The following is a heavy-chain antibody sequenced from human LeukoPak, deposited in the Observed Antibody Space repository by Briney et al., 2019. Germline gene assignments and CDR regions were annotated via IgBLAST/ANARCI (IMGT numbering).Heavy chain of an antibody. CDR2: IYSGGST. Sequence: PGGSLRLSCAASGFTFSSCAMHWVRQAPGKGLEWVSVIYSGGSTYYADSVKGRFTISRDNAKNSLYLQMNSLRAEDTAVYYCARDRVGATFFDFWGQGTLVTVSS. CDR3: ARDRVGATFFDF. CDR1: GFTFSSCA. V-gene: IGHV3-66*01. D-gene: IGHD1-26*01. J-gene: IGHJ4*02.